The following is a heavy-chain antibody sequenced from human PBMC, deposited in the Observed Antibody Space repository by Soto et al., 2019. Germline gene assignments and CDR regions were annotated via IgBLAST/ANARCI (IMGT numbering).Heavy chain of an antibody. CDR1: GFTFSSYA. D-gene: IGHD6-13*01. J-gene: IGHJ4*02. CDR2: ISGSGGRT. CDR3: AKDLTPSSSWYYFDY. V-gene: IGHV3-23*01. Sequence: EVQLLESGGGLVQPGGSLRLSCAASGFTFSSYAMSWVRQAPGKGLEWVSAISGSGGRTYYADSVKGRFTISRDNSKNTLYLQMNSLRAEDTAVYYCAKDLTPSSSWYYFDYWGQGTLVTVSS.